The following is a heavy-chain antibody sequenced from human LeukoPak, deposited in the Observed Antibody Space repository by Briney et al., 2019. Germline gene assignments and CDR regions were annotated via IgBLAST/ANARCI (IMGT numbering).Heavy chain of an antibody. CDR2: IHPGDSDT. V-gene: IGHV5-51*01. Sequence: LGESLKISCKGSGYSFSSYWIGWLRQMPGKGLEWMGIIHPGDSDTRYSPSFQGQVTFSADKSVNTAYLQWSSLRASDTAIYYCARLSITTSLRLYYFDYWGQGTLVTVPS. D-gene: IGHD2/OR15-2a*01. CDR1: GYSFSSYW. J-gene: IGHJ4*02. CDR3: ARLSITTSLRLYYFDY.